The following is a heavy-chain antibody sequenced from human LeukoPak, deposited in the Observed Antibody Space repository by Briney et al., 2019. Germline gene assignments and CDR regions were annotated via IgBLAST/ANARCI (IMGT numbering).Heavy chain of an antibody. J-gene: IGHJ4*02. CDR3: ARQYSK. CDR2: ISYSGAS. V-gene: IGHV4-39*01. D-gene: IGHD5-12*01. CDR1: GVSINTGGDY. Sequence: PSETLSLTCTVSGVSINTGGDYWGWIRQTPGKGLEWIASISYSGASFYNPSLKSRVTISRDTSKNQFSLRLTSVSAADMGVYYCARQYSKWGQGTLLTVSS.